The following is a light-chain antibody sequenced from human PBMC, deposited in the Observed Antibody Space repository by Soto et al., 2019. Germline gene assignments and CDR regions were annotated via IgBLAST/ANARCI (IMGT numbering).Light chain of an antibody. CDR2: DVI. Sequence: QSALTQPRSVSGSTGQSVTISCTGTSSDVGGYNYVSWYQQHPGKAPKLMIYDVIKRPAGVADRFSGSKSGNTASLTISGVQAEDEADYYCCSYAGSSTLVFGGGTQLTVL. CDR1: SSDVGGYNY. CDR3: CSYAGSSTLV. V-gene: IGLV2-11*01. J-gene: IGLJ2*01.